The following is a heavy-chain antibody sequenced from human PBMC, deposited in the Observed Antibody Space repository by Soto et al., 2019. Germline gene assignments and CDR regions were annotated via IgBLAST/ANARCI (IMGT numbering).Heavy chain of an antibody. CDR3: AKTGQPPYYYYGLDV. J-gene: IGHJ6*02. V-gene: IGHV1-18*01. CDR1: GYTFTRYG. Sequence: ASVKVSCKASGYTFTRYGISWVRQAPGQGLEWMGWISGYNGDTTYAQKFQGRVTMTIDTSTSTAYMELRSLTSDDTAVYYCAKTGQPPYYYYGLDVWG. D-gene: IGHD3-9*01. CDR2: ISGYNGDT.